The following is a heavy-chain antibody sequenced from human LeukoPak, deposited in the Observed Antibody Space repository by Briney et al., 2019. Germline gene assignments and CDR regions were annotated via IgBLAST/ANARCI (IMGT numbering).Heavy chain of an antibody. Sequence: PSETLSLTCAVYGGSFSGYYYSWIRQPPGKGLEWIGEINHSGSTNYNPSLKSRVTISVDTSKNQFSLKLSSVTAADTAVYYCARASYYYDSSGYSYWGQGTLVTVSS. V-gene: IGHV4-34*01. CDR1: GGSFSGYY. J-gene: IGHJ4*02. D-gene: IGHD3-22*01. CDR3: ARASYYYDSSGYSY. CDR2: INHSGST.